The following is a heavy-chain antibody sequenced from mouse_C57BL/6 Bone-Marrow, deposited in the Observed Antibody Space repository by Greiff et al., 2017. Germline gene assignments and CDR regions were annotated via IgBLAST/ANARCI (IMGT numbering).Heavy chain of an antibody. CDR1: GYTFTDYN. D-gene: IGHD1-2*01. J-gene: IGHJ1*03. Sequence: EVQLQQSGPELVKPGASVKIPCKASGYTFTDYNMDWVKQSHGKSLEWIGDINPDNGGTIYNQKFKGKATLTVDKSSSTAYMELRSLTSEDTAVYYCARSGLLRPHWYFDVWGTGTTVTVSS. V-gene: IGHV1-18*01. CDR2: INPDNGGT. CDR3: ARSGLLRPHWYFDV.